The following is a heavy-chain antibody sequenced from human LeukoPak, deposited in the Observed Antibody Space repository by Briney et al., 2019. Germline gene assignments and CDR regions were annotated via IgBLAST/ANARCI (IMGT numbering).Heavy chain of an antibody. CDR2: IYTSGST. CDR3: ARGSKRGAGWYIGAYYFDY. CDR1: GGSISSYY. Sequence: SETLSLTCTVSGGSISSYYWSWIRQPAGKGLEWIGRIYTSGSTNYNPSLKSRVTMSADTSKNQFSLKMSSVTAADTAVYYCARGSKRGAGWYIGAYYFDYWGQGTLVTVSP. J-gene: IGHJ4*02. V-gene: IGHV4-4*07. D-gene: IGHD1-1*01.